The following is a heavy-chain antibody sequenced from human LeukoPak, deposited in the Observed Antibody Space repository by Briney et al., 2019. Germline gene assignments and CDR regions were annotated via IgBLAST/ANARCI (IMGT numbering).Heavy chain of an antibody. CDR2: IGGSGGST. CDR3: ARAGGSTVSHSDY. D-gene: IGHD4-17*01. CDR1: GFTFSSYA. Sequence: GGSLRLSCAASGFTFSSYAMSWVRQAPGKGLEWVSAIGGSGGSTYYADSVKGRFTISRDNSKNSLYLQMNSLRAEDTAVYYCARAGGSTVSHSDYWGQGTLVTVSS. J-gene: IGHJ4*02. V-gene: IGHV3-23*01.